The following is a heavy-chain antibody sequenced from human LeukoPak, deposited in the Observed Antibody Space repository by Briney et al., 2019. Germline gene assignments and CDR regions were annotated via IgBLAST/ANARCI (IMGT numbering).Heavy chain of an antibody. J-gene: IGHJ3*02. D-gene: IGHD4-23*01. CDR3: ARDTLEYSNSPDALDI. CDR1: GFTFSDYY. CDR2: ISSSGSTV. V-gene: IGHV3-11*04. Sequence: KPGGSLRLSCAASGFTFSDYYMSWIRQAPGKGLEWVSYISSSGSTVYYADSVKGRFTISRDNAKNSLYMQMESLRDEDTAIYYCARDTLEYSNSPDALDIWGQGTMVTVSS.